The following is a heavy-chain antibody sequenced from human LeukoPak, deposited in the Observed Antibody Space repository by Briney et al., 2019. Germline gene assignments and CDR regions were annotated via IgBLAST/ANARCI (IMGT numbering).Heavy chain of an antibody. CDR2: IYSGGST. J-gene: IGHJ5*02. CDR3: ARRRRGYSYGYEP. V-gene: IGHV3-66*01. CDR1: GFTVSSNY. Sequence: PGGSLRLSCAASGFTVSSNYMSWVRQAPGKGLEWVSVIYSGGSTYYADSVKGRFTISRDNSKNTLYLQMNSLRAEDTAVYYCARRRRGYSYGYEPWGQGTLVTVSS. D-gene: IGHD5-18*01.